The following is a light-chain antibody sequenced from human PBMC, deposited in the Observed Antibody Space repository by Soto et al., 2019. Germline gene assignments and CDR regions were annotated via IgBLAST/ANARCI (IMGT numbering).Light chain of an antibody. J-gene: IGKJ1*01. CDR1: QSISSW. V-gene: IGKV1-5*03. CDR2: KAS. CDR3: QQYNSYWT. Sequence: DIQMTQSPSTLSASVGDRVTITCRASQSISSWLAWYQQKPGKAPNLLIYKASSLEGGVPSRFSGSGSGTEFTLNISSLQPDDFATYYCQQYNSYWTFGQGTKVEIK.